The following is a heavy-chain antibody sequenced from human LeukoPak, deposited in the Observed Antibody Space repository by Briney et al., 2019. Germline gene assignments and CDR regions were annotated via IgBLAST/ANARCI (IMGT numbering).Heavy chain of an antibody. Sequence: GGSLRLSCAASGFTFSSYEMNWVRQAPGKGLEWVSYISSSGSTIYYADSVKGRFTISRDNAKNSLYLQMYSLRAEDTAVYYCARDGGIAAAPRDNWFDPWGQGTLVTVSS. CDR2: ISSSGSTI. D-gene: IGHD6-13*01. V-gene: IGHV3-48*03. CDR3: ARDGGIAAAPRDNWFDP. J-gene: IGHJ5*02. CDR1: GFTFSSYE.